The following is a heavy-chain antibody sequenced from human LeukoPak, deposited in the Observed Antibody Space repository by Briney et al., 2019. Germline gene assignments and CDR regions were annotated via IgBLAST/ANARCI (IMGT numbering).Heavy chain of an antibody. D-gene: IGHD4-17*01. Sequence: SETLSLTCTVSGGSISSSSYYWGWIRQPPGKGLEWIGSIYYSGSTYYNPSLKSRVTISVDTSKNQFSLKLSSVTAADTAVYYCAREPFSLDYGDLSTMGGPGYWGQGTLVTVSS. V-gene: IGHV4-39*07. CDR2: IYYSGST. J-gene: IGHJ4*02. CDR3: AREPFSLDYGDLSTMGGPGY. CDR1: GGSISSSSYY.